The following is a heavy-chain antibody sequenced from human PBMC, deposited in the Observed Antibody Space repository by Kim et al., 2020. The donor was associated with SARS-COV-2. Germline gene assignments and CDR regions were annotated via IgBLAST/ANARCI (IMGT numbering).Heavy chain of an antibody. Sequence: SETLSLTCTVSGGSISSSSYYWGWIRQPPGKGLEWIGSIYYSGSTYYNPSLKSRVTISVDTSKNQFSLKLSSVTAADTAVYYCARIPKSNDFWSGYYIDSGYYFDYWGQGTLVTVSS. CDR2: IYYSGST. V-gene: IGHV4-39*01. CDR1: GGSISSSSYY. J-gene: IGHJ4*02. D-gene: IGHD3-3*01. CDR3: ARIPKSNDFWSGYYIDSGYYFDY.